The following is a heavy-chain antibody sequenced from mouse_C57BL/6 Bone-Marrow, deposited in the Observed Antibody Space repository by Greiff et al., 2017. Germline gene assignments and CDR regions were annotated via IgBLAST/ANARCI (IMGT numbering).Heavy chain of an antibody. V-gene: IGHV1-53*01. D-gene: IGHD2-1*01. CDR1: GYTFTSYW. Sequence: QVQLQQPGTELVKPGASVKLSCKASGYTFTSYWMHWVKQRPGQGLEWIGNINPSNGGTNYNEKFKSQATLTVDKSSSTAYMQLSSLTSEDSAVYYCARYGYGNPYYYAMDYWGQGTSVTVSS. CDR3: ARYGYGNPYYYAMDY. J-gene: IGHJ4*01. CDR2: INPSNGGT.